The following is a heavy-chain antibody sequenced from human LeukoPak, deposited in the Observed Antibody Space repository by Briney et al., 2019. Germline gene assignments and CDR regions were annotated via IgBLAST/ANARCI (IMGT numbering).Heavy chain of an antibody. D-gene: IGHD3-16*01. Sequence: PGGSLRLSCAASGFTFSSYSMNWVRQAPGKGLEWVSSISSSSSYIYYADSVKGRFTISRDNAKNSLYLQMNSLRAEDTAVYYCARDLIIWGASLLGAFDIWGQGTMVTVSS. CDR2: ISSSSSYI. J-gene: IGHJ3*02. CDR3: ARDLIIWGASLLGAFDI. V-gene: IGHV3-21*01. CDR1: GFTFSSYS.